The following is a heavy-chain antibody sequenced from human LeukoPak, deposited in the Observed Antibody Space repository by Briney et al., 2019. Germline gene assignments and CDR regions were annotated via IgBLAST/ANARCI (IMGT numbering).Heavy chain of an antibody. V-gene: IGHV1-3*01. Sequence: GASVKVSCTASGYTFTSYAMYWVRQAPGQRLEWMGWINAGNGNTKYSQKFQGRVTITRDTSASTAYMELSSLRSEDTAVYYCARDRSSGYYLGWFDPWGQGTLVTVSS. D-gene: IGHD3-22*01. CDR2: INAGNGNT. CDR1: GYTFTSYA. J-gene: IGHJ5*02. CDR3: ARDRSSGYYLGWFDP.